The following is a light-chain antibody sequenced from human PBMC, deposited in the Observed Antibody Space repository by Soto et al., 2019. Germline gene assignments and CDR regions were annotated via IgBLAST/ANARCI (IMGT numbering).Light chain of an antibody. J-gene: IGLJ1*01. Sequence: QSALTQPASVSGSPGQSITISCTGTSSDVGGYNYVSWYQQHPGKAPKLVIYEVSNRASGVSNRFSGSKSGNTASLTISGLQTEDEADYYCSSYTSSGTDVFGTGTKLTVL. V-gene: IGLV2-14*03. CDR3: SSYTSSGTDV. CDR1: SSDVGGYNY. CDR2: EVS.